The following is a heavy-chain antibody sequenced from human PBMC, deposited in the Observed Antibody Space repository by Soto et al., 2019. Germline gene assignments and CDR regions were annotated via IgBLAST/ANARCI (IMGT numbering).Heavy chain of an antibody. V-gene: IGHV3-53*01. J-gene: IGHJ6*02. CDR3: ATELIAKYGMDV. CDR1: GFTVSGNY. Sequence: EVQLVESGGGLVQPGGSLRLSCAASGFTVSGNYVTWVRQAPGKGLEWVSVICTDDNIYYADSVTGRFTISRDNSKNTFYLQMNRLRVEDTAVYYCATELIAKYGMDVWGQGTTVTVSS. CDR2: ICTDDNI. D-gene: IGHD2-21*01.